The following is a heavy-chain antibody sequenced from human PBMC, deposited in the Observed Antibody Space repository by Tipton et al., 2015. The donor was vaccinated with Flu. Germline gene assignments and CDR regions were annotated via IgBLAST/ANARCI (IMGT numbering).Heavy chain of an antibody. V-gene: IGHV4-4*08. CDR2: IYNNQYT. CDR3: ARDPSLGMPDYFDY. Sequence: LRLSCTVSGGSIGSFYWNWIRQPPGKGLEWIGYIYNNQYTKYSPSLKSRVTISVDTSKKQFSLQLRSVTAADTAVYYCARDPSLGMPDYFDYWGQGTLVTASS. CDR1: GGSIGSFY. J-gene: IGHJ4*02. D-gene: IGHD2-2*01.